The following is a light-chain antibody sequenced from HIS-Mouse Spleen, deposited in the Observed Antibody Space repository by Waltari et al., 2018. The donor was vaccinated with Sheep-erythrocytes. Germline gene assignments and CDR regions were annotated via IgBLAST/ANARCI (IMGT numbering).Light chain of an antibody. J-gene: IGLJ1*01. CDR2: DFS. CDR1: SSHVGGYNL. Sequence: QSALTQPRSVSGSPGQSVTIPCPGTSSHVGGYNLVSWYHQHPGKAPHLMIYDFSKRPSGVPDRFSGSKSGNTASLTISGLQAEDEADYYCCSYAGSYNHVFATGTKVTVL. CDR3: CSYAGSYNHV. V-gene: IGLV2-11*01.